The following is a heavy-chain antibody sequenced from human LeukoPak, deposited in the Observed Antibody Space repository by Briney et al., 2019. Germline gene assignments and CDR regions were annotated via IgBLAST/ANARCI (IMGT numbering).Heavy chain of an antibody. D-gene: IGHD3-10*01. CDR3: ARHYGP. J-gene: IGHJ4*02. CDR1: GGSISSYY. CDR2: IYYSGST. Sequence: PSETLSLTCTVSGGSISSYYWSWIRQPPGKGLKWIGYIYYSGSTYYNPSLKSRVTISVDTSKNQFSLKLNSVTATDTAVYYCARHYGPWGQGTLVTVSS. V-gene: IGHV4-59*08.